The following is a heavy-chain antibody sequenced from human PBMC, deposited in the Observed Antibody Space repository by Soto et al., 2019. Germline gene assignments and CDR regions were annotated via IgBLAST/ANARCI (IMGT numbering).Heavy chain of an antibody. V-gene: IGHV3-48*01. CDR3: ARAGRSLWNDGVFDY. D-gene: IGHD1-1*01. CDR2: ISSSSSTI. Sequence: GGSLRLSCAASGFTFSSYSMNWVRQAPGKGLEWVSYISSSSSTIYYADSVKGRFTISRDNAKNSLYLQMNSLRAEDTAVYYCARAGRSLWNDGVFDYWGQGTLVTVSS. J-gene: IGHJ4*02. CDR1: GFTFSSYS.